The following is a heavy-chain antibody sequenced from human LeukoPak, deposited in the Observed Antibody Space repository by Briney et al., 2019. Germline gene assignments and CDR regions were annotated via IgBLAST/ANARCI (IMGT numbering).Heavy chain of an antibody. Sequence: GRSLRLSCAASGFTFNSYGMHWVRQAPGKGLEWVAVISYDGSEKYYADSVKGRFTISRDNSKNTLYLQMNSLRAEDTAAYYCAKDRSSSWTFDYWGQGTLVTVSS. CDR2: ISYDGSEK. CDR1: GFTFNSYG. J-gene: IGHJ4*02. V-gene: IGHV3-30*18. CDR3: AKDRSSSWTFDY. D-gene: IGHD6-13*01.